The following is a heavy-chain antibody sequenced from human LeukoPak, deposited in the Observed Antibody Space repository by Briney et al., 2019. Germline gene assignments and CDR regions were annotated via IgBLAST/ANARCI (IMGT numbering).Heavy chain of an antibody. CDR2: ISASGGST. D-gene: IGHD1-26*01. CDR3: AKYKVGATFYFDY. Sequence: AGGSLRLSCAASGFTFSSYAMSWVRQAPGKGLEWVSSISASGGSTYYADSVKGRFTISRDNSKNTLYLQMNSLRAEDTAVYYCAKYKVGATFYFDYRGQGALVTVSS. V-gene: IGHV3-23*01. CDR1: GFTFSSYA. J-gene: IGHJ4*02.